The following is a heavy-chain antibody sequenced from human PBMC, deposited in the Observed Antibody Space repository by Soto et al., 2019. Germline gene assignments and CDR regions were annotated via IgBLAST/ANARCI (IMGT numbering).Heavy chain of an antibody. CDR2: INYDGSNK. CDR3: ARCKQKVMHCAVDV. CDR1: GFIFSSYG. D-gene: IGHD2-21*01. Sequence: QVHLVESGGGAVQPGRSLRVSCEASGFIFSSYGMHWVRQAPGKGLEWVAFINYDGSNKFYGDSVKGRFTICRDNSKNTLYLQMSSLRGEDTAVYYCARCKQKVMHCAVDVWGQGATVTVTS. J-gene: IGHJ6*02. V-gene: IGHV3-33*01.